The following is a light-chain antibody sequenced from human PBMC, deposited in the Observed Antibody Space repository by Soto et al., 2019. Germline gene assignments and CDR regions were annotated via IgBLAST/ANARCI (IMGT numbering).Light chain of an antibody. J-gene: IGKJ4*01. CDR3: QQYYGTPLT. CDR2: WAS. CDR1: QSVLYSSSNKDY. Sequence: DIVMTQSPDSLAVSLGERATINCKSSQSVLYSSSNKDYLAWYQQKPGQPPRLLIYWASTRESGVPDRFSGSGSGTDFTLTISSLQAEDVAVYYCQQYYGTPLTFGGGTNVEIK. V-gene: IGKV4-1*01.